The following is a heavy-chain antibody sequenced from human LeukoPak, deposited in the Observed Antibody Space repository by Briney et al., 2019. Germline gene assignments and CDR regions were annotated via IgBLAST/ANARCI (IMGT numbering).Heavy chain of an antibody. CDR1: GGTISSYY. CDR2: IYTSGST. D-gene: IGHD3-22*01. J-gene: IGHJ4*02. V-gene: IGHV4-4*07. CDR3: ARGRYYYDSSGPDYFDY. Sequence: SETLSLTCTVSGGTISSYYWSWIRQPAGKGLEWIGRIYTSGSTNYNPSLKSRVTMSVDTSKNQFSLKLSSVTAADTAVYYCARGRYYYDSSGPDYFDYWGQGTLVTVSS.